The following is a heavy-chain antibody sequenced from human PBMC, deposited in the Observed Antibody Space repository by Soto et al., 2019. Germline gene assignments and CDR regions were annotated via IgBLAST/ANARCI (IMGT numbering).Heavy chain of an antibody. D-gene: IGHD1-26*01. J-gene: IGHJ6*02. CDR1: GGSFSKYG. CDR3: AIGYRENYFYAMDV. CDR2: IIPMFGIG. Sequence: QVQLVQSGAEVKMPGSSVRVSCKASGGSFSKYGISWVRQAPGQGLEWMGGIIPMFGIGNYAEKFLGRVTITADESTSTSHMELSSLRSADTAVYCWAIGYRENYFYAMDVWGQGTTVTVSS. V-gene: IGHV1-69*01.